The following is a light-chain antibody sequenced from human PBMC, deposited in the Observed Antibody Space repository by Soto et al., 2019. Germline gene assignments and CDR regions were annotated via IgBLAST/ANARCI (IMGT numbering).Light chain of an antibody. CDR2: NNN. Sequence: QSVLTQPPSASGTPGQRVTISCSGSSSNIGSNTVNWYQQLPGTAPKLLIQNNNQRPSGVPDRLSGSKSGTSASLAISGLQSEDEADYDCAAWDDSLNRAVFGGGTKLTVL. J-gene: IGLJ2*01. CDR1: SSNIGSNT. V-gene: IGLV1-44*01. CDR3: AAWDDSLNRAV.